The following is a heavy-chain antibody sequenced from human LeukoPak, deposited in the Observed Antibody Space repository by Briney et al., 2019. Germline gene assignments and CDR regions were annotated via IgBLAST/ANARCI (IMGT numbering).Heavy chain of an antibody. CDR3: ARGGIVVVPAAMSSSHGMDV. J-gene: IGHJ6*02. D-gene: IGHD2-2*01. CDR1: GDSISSSDYY. Sequence: KASETLSLTCSVSGDSISSSDYYWGWIRQPPGKGPEWIGEINHSGSTNYNPSLKSRVTISVDTSKNQFSLKLSSATAADTAVYYCARGGIVVVPAAMSSSHGMDVWGQGTTVTVSS. V-gene: IGHV4-39*07. CDR2: INHSGST.